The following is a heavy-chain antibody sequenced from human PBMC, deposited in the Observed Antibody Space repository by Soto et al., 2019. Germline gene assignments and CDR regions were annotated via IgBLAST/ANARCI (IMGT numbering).Heavy chain of an antibody. D-gene: IGHD3-9*01. CDR1: GFTFSSYA. V-gene: IGHV3-23*01. J-gene: IGHJ4*02. Sequence: GSLRLSCAASGFTFSSYAMSWVRQAPGKGLEWVSAISGSGGSTYYADSVKGRFTISRDNSKNTLYLQMNSLRAEDTAVYYCAKPYYDILTGYFPPMKYWSQGTLVTVSS. CDR3: AKPYYDILTGYFPPMKY. CDR2: ISGSGGST.